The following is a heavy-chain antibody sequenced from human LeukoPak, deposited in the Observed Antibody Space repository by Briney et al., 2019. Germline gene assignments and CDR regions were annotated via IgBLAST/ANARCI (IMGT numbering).Heavy chain of an antibody. D-gene: IGHD6-13*01. J-gene: IGHJ4*02. CDR2: ISGSGGST. Sequence: GGSLRLSCAASGFTFSSYAMSWVRQAPGKGLEWASAISGSGGSTYYADSVKGRFTISRDNSKNTLYLQMNSLRAEDTAVYYCAKGIAAAGTRYYFDYWGQGTLVTVSS. V-gene: IGHV3-23*01. CDR3: AKGIAAAGTRYYFDY. CDR1: GFTFSSYA.